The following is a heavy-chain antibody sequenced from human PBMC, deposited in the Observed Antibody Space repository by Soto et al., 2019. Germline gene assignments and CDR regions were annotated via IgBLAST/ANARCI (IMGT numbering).Heavy chain of an antibody. CDR2: ISLYSDGT. CDR3: ARVVQGAEAWFGP. V-gene: IGHV1-18*01. D-gene: IGHD2-2*01. CDR1: GYPFSNYG. Sequence: ASVKVSCKTSGYPFSNYGITWVRQAPGQPLEWLGWISLYSDGTNYAQKFQGRVSMTTDTSTTTAYMELRSLRSDDTAVYYCARVVQGAEAWFGPWGQGTLVTVSS. J-gene: IGHJ5*02.